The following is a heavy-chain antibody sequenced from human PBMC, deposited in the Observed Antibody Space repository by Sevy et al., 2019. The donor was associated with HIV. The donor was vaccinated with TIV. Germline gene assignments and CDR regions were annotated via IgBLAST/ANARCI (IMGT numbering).Heavy chain of an antibody. Sequence: GWSLRLSCAASGFSFSSFSMNWVRQAPGKGQEWVSYISTGSSTIYYADSVKGRFTISRDNAKNSLYLQMNSLRAEDTAVYYCARGSDGYSYGLLDYWGQGTLVTVSS. CDR3: ARGSDGYSYGLLDY. J-gene: IGHJ4*02. CDR2: ISTGSSTI. D-gene: IGHD5-18*01. V-gene: IGHV3-48*01. CDR1: GFSFSSFS.